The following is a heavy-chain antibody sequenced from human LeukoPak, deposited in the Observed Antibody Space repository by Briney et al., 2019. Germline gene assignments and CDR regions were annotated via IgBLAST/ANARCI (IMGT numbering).Heavy chain of an antibody. CDR1: GFTFDDYA. CDR2: ISWNSGSI. Sequence: GGSLRLSCAASGFTFDDYAMHWVRQAPGKGLEWVSGISWNSGSIGDADSVKGRFTISRDNAKNSLYLQMNSLRAEDTALYYCAKGIMTTDYYYYGMDVWGQGTTVTVSS. D-gene: IGHD4-11*01. V-gene: IGHV3-9*01. CDR3: AKGIMTTDYYYYGMDV. J-gene: IGHJ6*02.